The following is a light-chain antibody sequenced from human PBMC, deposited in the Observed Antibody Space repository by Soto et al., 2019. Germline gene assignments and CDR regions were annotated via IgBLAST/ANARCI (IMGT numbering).Light chain of an antibody. CDR3: QQYNSYSIT. Sequence: EMGLTQSPGTLSLSPGERATLSCRASQSVRNNYLAWYQQRPGQAPRLLISEASNRATGIPARFSGSGSGTEFTLTISSLQPDDFATYYCQQYNSYSITSGQGTRLEIK. V-gene: IGKV3-20*01. J-gene: IGKJ5*01. CDR2: EAS. CDR1: QSVRNNY.